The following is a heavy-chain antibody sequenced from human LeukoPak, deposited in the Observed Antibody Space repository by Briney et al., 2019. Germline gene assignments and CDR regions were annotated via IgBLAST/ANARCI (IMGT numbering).Heavy chain of an antibody. D-gene: IGHD3-10*01. J-gene: IGHJ4*02. Sequence: GGSLRLSCAASGFTFSSYSMSWVRQAPGKGLEWVSVIYSGGSTYYADSVKGRFTISRDNSKNTLYLQMNSLRAEDTAVYYCARDWWFGELLPDYWGQGTLVTVSS. CDR2: IYSGGST. CDR1: GFTFSSYS. V-gene: IGHV3-66*01. CDR3: ARDWWFGELLPDY.